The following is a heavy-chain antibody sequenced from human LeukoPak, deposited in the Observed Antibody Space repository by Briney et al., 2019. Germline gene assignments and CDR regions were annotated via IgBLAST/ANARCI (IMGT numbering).Heavy chain of an antibody. CDR3: ARGYYDSSGYTTFDY. CDR2: IIPIFGTA. CDR1: GGTFNSYA. J-gene: IGHJ4*02. V-gene: IGHV1-69*05. D-gene: IGHD3-22*01. Sequence: SVKVSCKASGGTFNSYAISWVRQAPGQGLEWMGGIIPIFGTANYAQKFQGRVTITTDESTSTAYMELSSLRSEDTAVYYCARGYYDSSGYTTFDYWGQGTLVTVSS.